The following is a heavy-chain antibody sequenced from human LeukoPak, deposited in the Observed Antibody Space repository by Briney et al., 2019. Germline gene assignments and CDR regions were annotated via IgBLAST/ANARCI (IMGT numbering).Heavy chain of an antibody. D-gene: IGHD3-3*01. CDR2: IYTSGST. Sequence: SETLSLTCTVSGGSISSYYWSWIRQPAGKGLVWIGRIYTSGSTNYNPSLKSRVTMSVDTSKNQFSLKLSSVTAADTAVYYCARDYDFWSGPSWFDPWGQGTLVTVSS. J-gene: IGHJ5*02. CDR3: ARDYDFWSGPSWFDP. CDR1: GGSISSYY. V-gene: IGHV4-4*07.